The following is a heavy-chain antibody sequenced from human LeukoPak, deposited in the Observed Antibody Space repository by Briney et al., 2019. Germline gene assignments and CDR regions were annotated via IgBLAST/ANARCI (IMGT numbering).Heavy chain of an antibody. V-gene: IGHV1-18*01. CDR2: ISAYNGST. Sequence: GASVRVSCKASGYTFTSYGISWVRQAPGQGLEWMGWISAYNGSTNYAQKLQGRVTMTTDTSTSTAYMELRSLRSDDTAVYYCARAGQIIAAAGMGVELNYYYMDVWGKGTTVTVSS. J-gene: IGHJ6*03. CDR3: ARAGQIIAAAGMGVELNYYYMDV. CDR1: GYTFTSYG. D-gene: IGHD6-13*01.